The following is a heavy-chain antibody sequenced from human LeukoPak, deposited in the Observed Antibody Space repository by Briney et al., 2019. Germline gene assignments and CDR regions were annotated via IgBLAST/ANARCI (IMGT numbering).Heavy chain of an antibody. CDR2: ISGSGGST. V-gene: IGHV3-23*01. CDR1: GFTFSSYA. CDR3: AKGDSGSYFNPYFDY. D-gene: IGHD1-26*01. J-gene: IGHJ4*02. Sequence: GGSLRLSCAASGFTFSSYAMSWVRQVPGKGLEWVSAISGSGGSTYYADSVKGRFTISRDNSKNTLYLQMNSLRAEDTAVYYCAKGDSGSYFNPYFDYWGQGTLVTVSS.